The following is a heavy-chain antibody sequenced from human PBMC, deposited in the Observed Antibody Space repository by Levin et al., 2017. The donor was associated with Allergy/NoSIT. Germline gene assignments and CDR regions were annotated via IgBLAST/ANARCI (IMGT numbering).Heavy chain of an antibody. J-gene: IGHJ4*02. CDR1: GFTFTSSA. D-gene: IGHD2-15*01. CDR2: IVVDSGNT. CDR3: AAVGEFCSGGSCAGRPSDY. Sequence: SVKVSCKASGFTFTSSAVQWVRQARGQRLEWIGWIVVDSGNTNYAQKFQERVTMTRDMSTRTAYMELSSLRSEDTAVYYCAAVGEFCSGGSCAGRPSDYWGQGTLVTVSS. V-gene: IGHV1-58*01.